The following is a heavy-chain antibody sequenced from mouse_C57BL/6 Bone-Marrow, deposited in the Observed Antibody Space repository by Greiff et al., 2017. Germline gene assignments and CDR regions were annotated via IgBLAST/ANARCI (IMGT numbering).Heavy chain of an antibody. Sequence: VQGVESVAELVRPGASVKLSCTASGFNIKHTYMHWVKQRPEQGLEWIGRIDPANGNTKYAPKFQGKATITADTSSNTAYLQLSSLTSEDTAIYYCARGSTGAHWGQGTSVTVSS. CDR3: ARGSTGAH. CDR1: GFNIKHTY. V-gene: IGHV14-3*01. CDR2: IDPANGNT. D-gene: IGHD1-1*01. J-gene: IGHJ4*01.